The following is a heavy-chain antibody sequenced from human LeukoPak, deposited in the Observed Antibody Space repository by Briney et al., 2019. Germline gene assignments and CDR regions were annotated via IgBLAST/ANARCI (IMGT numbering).Heavy chain of an antibody. J-gene: IGHJ4*02. CDR1: GFTFSGYA. V-gene: IGHV3-23*01. Sequence: GGSLRLSCAASGFTFSGYAMTWVRQAPGKGLEWVSSISGSGGPTYYADSVKGRFTISRDISKNTLYLQMNSLRAEDTAIYYCAKDPPGYSSTWYGTFDYWGQGTLVTVSS. CDR2: ISGSGGPT. CDR3: AKDPPGYSSTWYGTFDY. D-gene: IGHD6-13*01.